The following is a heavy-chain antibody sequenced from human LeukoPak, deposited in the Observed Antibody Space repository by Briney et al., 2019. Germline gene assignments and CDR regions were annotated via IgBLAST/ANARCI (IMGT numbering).Heavy chain of an antibody. CDR2: IQSDGSNE. V-gene: IGHV3-30*02. Sequence: PGGSLRLSCAASGFTFGGYGMHWVRQAPGRGLECVAFIQSDGSNEYSSDSVKGRFTISRDNSKNTLYLQMNSLTAEDTAVYYCATHCSGTSCHRDYWGQGTLVTVSS. CDR1: GFTFGGYG. CDR3: ATHCSGTSCHRDY. J-gene: IGHJ4*02. D-gene: IGHD2-2*01.